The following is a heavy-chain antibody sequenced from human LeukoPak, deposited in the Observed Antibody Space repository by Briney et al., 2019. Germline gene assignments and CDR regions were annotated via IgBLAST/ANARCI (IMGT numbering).Heavy chain of an antibody. D-gene: IGHD1-26*01. CDR1: GFTFSSYG. Sequence: GGSLRLSCAVSGFTFSSYGMHWVRQAPGKGLEWVAVISYDGSNRYYADSVKGRFTISSDNAKNSLYLQMNSLRAEDTAVYYCGEDDGIGGYYLMAFEIWGQGKMVTVFS. V-gene: IGHV3-30*18. CDR2: ISYDGSNR. CDR3: GEDDGIGGYYLMAFEI. J-gene: IGHJ3*02.